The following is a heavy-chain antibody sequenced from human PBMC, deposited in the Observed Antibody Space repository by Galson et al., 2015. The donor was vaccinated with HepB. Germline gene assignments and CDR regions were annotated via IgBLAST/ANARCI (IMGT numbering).Heavy chain of an antibody. CDR2: IGGSGGST. V-gene: IGHV3-23*01. D-gene: IGHD3-3*01. CDR3: AKTVGSGYYRY. J-gene: IGHJ4*02. Sequence: SLRLSCAASGFTFSSYAMSWVRQAPGKGLEWVSAIGGSGGSTYYADSVKGRFTISRDNSKNTLYLQMNSLRAEDTAVYYCAKTVGSGYYRYWGQGTLVTVSS. CDR1: GFTFSSYA.